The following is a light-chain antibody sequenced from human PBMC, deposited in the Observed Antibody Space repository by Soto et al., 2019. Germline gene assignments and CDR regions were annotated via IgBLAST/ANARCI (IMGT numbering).Light chain of an antibody. J-gene: IGKJ4*01. CDR2: AAS. Sequence: EVVLPQSPGTLSLSPGESSTLSRRASQSVSSNYLAWYQQSPGQATRLLIYAASTRATGIPDRFSGSGSGTDFTLTISSLEPEEFAVYYCKQRSNWPLTFGGGNKVDIK. CDR3: KQRSNWPLT. V-gene: IGKV3D-20*02. CDR1: QSVSSNY.